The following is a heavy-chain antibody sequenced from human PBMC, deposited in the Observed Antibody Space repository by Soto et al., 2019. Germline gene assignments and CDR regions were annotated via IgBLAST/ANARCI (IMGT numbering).Heavy chain of an antibody. V-gene: IGHV1-3*01. CDR1: GYTFTSYA. D-gene: IGHD1-26*01. Sequence: ASVKVSCKASGYTFTSYAMHWVRQAPGQRLEWMGWINAGNGNTKYSQKFQGRVTITRDTSASTAYMELSSLRSEDTAVYYCARGHTLWELLRSSDDFDIWGQGTMVTASS. J-gene: IGHJ3*02. CDR3: ARGHTLWELLRSSDDFDI. CDR2: INAGNGNT.